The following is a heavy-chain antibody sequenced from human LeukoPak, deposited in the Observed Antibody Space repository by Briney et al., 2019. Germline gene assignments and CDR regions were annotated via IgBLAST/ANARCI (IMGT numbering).Heavy chain of an antibody. CDR1: GYTFTSYY. V-gene: IGHV1-46*01. Sequence: ASVKVSCKASGYTFTSYYIHWVRQAPGQGLEWMGMINPTGGSPHYAQRFQGRVTMTTDMSTSTVYMELSSLRSEDTAVYYCARDLYSSGWYTNWFDPWGQGTLVTVSS. CDR3: ARDLYSSGWYTNWFDP. D-gene: IGHD6-19*01. CDR2: INPTGGSP. J-gene: IGHJ5*02.